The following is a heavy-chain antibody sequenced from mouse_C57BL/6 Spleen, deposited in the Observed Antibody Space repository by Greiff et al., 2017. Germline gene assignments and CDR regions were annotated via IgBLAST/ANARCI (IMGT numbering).Heavy chain of an antibody. Sequence: QVTLKESGAELAKPGASVKLSCKASGYTFTSYWMHWVKQRPGQGLEWIGYINPSSGYTKYNQKFKDKATLTADKSSSTAYMQLSSLTYEDSAVYYCARRTTVVAPYWYFDVWGTGTTVTVSS. J-gene: IGHJ1*03. D-gene: IGHD1-1*01. CDR2: INPSSGYT. V-gene: IGHV1-7*01. CDR1: GYTFTSYW. CDR3: ARRTTVVAPYWYFDV.